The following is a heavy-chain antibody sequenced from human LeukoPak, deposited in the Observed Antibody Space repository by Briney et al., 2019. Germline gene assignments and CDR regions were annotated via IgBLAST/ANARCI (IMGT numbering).Heavy chain of an antibody. Sequence: GRSLRLSCAASGFTFSSYGMHWVRQAPGKGLEWVAVIWYDGSNKYYADSVQGRFTISRDNSKNTLYLQMNSLGVEDTAVYYCATLRLSDHFDYWGQGTLVTASS. J-gene: IGHJ4*02. CDR1: GFTFSSYG. CDR3: ATLRLSDHFDY. V-gene: IGHV3-33*01. D-gene: IGHD2-15*01. CDR2: IWYDGSNK.